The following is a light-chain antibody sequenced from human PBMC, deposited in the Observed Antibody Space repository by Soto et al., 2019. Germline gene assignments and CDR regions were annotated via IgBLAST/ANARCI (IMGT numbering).Light chain of an antibody. V-gene: IGKV2-30*01. CDR2: KVS. J-gene: IGKJ1*01. CDR3: MQATHSPRT. Sequence: DVVMTQSPLSLPVTLGQSASISCRASQSLVYSDGNTYLTWFQQRPSQSPRRLIYKVSNRESGVXDTXSCSGSGPDFTRKISRVEAEDVGVYYCMQATHSPRTFGQGTKVEI. CDR1: QSLVYSDGNTY.